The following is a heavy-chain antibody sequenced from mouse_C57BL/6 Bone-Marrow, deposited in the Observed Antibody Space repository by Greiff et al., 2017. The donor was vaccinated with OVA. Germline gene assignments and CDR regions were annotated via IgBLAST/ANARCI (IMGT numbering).Heavy chain of an antibody. CDR2: IRNKANNHAT. CDR3: TKGGLGRWFAY. Sequence: EVQGVESGGGLVQPGGSMKLSCAASGFTFSDAWMDWVRQSPEKGLEWVAEIRNKANNHATYYAESVKGRFTISRDDSKSSVYLQMNSLRAEDTGIYYCTKGGLGRWFAYWGQGTLVTVSA. D-gene: IGHD3-3*01. CDR1: GFTFSDAW. V-gene: IGHV6-6*01. J-gene: IGHJ3*01.